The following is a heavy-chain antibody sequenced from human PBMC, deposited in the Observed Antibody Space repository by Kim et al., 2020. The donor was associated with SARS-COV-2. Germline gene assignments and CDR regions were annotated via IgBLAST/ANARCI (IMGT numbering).Heavy chain of an antibody. D-gene: IGHD3-10*01. CDR2: IHYSGST. CDR3: ARGHYDSGLVNL. J-gene: IGHJ5*02. V-gene: IGHV4-59*01. CDR1: GGSISSFY. Sequence: SETLSLTCIVSGGSISSFYWTWFRQPPGKGLEWIGYIHYSGSTNYNPSLRSRVTISVDTSKNQLSLQLSSVAPADTSVYFCARGHYDSGLVNLWGQGTLV.